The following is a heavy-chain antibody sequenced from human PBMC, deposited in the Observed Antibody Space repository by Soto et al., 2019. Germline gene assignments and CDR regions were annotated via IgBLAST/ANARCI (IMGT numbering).Heavy chain of an antibody. CDR3: ARELEQWLVRGAFDI. Sequence: QVQLVQSGAEVKKPGASVKVSCKASGYTFTGSQIHWVRQAPGQGLEWMGWINPNSGGTNYAQKFQGRVTMTSDTSITTAYMELSSLRSEDTAVYYCARELEQWLVRGAFDIWGQGTMVTVSS. CDR2: INPNSGGT. J-gene: IGHJ3*02. D-gene: IGHD6-19*01. V-gene: IGHV1-2*02. CDR1: GYTFTGSQ.